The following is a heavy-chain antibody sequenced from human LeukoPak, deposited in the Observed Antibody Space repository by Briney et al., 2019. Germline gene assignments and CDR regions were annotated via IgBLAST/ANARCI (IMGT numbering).Heavy chain of an antibody. V-gene: IGHV4-39*01. Sequence: SEILSLTCIVSGGSISSSGYYWGWIRQPPGKGLEWIGSFYYTGTTYYNPSLKSRVTISGDMSKNQFSLKLSSVTAPDTAVYYCARHKGTVVAPFDYWGQGTLVTVSS. CDR2: FYYTGTT. D-gene: IGHD4-23*01. CDR1: GGSISSSGYY. J-gene: IGHJ4*02. CDR3: ARHKGTVVAPFDY.